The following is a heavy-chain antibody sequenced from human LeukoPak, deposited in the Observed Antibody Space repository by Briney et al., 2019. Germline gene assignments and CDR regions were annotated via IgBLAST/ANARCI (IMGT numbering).Heavy chain of an antibody. Sequence: ASVKVSCKASGYTFTSYYMHWVRQAPGQGLEWMGIINPSGGSTSYAQKFQGRVTMTRDTSTSTVYMELSGLRSEDTAVYYRARTMIVVVTPFDYWGQGTLVTVSS. J-gene: IGHJ4*02. CDR1: GYTFTSYY. D-gene: IGHD3-22*01. V-gene: IGHV1-46*01. CDR3: ARTMIVVVTPFDY. CDR2: INPSGGST.